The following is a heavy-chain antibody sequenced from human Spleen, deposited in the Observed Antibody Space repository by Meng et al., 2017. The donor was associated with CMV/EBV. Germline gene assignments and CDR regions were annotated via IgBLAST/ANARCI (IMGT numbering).Heavy chain of an antibody. Sequence: CAASGFTFSSYGMSWVRQAPGKGLEWVSLITASGDRTYSADSVKGRFTISKDNSKDTLYLQINSLRAEDTAVYYCAKRSGGYGYTVGHWGQGTLVTVSS. J-gene: IGHJ4*02. CDR1: GFTFSSYG. CDR3: AKRSGGYGYTVGH. V-gene: IGHV3-23*01. CDR2: ITASGDRT. D-gene: IGHD5-18*01.